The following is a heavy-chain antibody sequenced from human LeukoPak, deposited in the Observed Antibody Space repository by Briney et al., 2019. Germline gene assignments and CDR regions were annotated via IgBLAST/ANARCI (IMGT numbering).Heavy chain of an antibody. J-gene: IGHJ4*02. D-gene: IGHD3-16*01. CDR2: ISSSSSYI. CDR3: ARDRDFGGYFDY. Sequence: GGSLRLSCAASGFTFSSYSMNWVRQAPGKGLEWVSSISSSSSYIYYADSVKGRFTISRDNAKNSLYLQMNSLRAEDTAVYYCARDRDFGGYFDYWGQGTLVTVSS. V-gene: IGHV3-21*01. CDR1: GFTFSSYS.